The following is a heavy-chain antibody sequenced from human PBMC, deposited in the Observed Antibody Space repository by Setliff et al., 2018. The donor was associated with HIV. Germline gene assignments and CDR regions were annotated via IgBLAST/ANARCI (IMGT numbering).Heavy chain of an antibody. D-gene: IGHD3-10*01. CDR3: ARGYYGSGSYYPYYFYYGMDV. CDR2: INPSGGST. V-gene: IGHV1-46*01. CDR1: GYKFTSYY. Sequence: GASVKVSCKASGYKFTSYYIHWVRQAPGQGLEWMGRINPSGGSTSYAQKFQGRVTMTRDTSTSTAYMELSSLRSEDTAVYYCARGYYGSGSYYPYYFYYGMDVWGQGTTVTVSS. J-gene: IGHJ6*02.